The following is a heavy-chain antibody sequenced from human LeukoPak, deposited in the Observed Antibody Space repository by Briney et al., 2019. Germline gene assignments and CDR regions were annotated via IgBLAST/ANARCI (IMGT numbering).Heavy chain of an antibody. CDR1: GFTFSDYY. CDR2: ISSSSSYI. V-gene: IGHV3-21*01. J-gene: IGHJ4*02. CDR3: ARGGYCGGDCPSYFDY. D-gene: IGHD2-21*02. Sequence: SGGSLRLSCAASGFTFSDYYMNWVRQAPGKGLEWVSSISSSSSYIYYADSVKGRFTISRDNAKSSLYLQMNSLRAEDTAVYYCARGGYCGGDCPSYFDYWGQGTLVTVSS.